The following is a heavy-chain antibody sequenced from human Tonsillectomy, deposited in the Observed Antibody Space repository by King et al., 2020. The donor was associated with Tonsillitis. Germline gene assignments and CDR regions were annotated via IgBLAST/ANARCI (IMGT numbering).Heavy chain of an antibody. V-gene: IGHV3-21*01. CDR3: ARDSAGSYPYNWFDP. D-gene: IGHD1-26*01. CDR1: GFTFNSHN. CDR2: ISATSSYI. Sequence: DVQLVESGGGLVKPGGSLRVSCAASGFTFNSHNMNWVRQAPGKGLEWVSSISATSSYIYYADSVKGRFTISRDNAKNSLYPKMNNLRADDTAVYYCARDSAGSYPYNWFDPWGQGTLVTVSS. J-gene: IGHJ5*02.